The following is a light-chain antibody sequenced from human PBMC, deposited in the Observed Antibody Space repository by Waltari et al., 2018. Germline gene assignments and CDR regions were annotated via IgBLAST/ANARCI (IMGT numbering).Light chain of an antibody. CDR2: GNN. Sequence: QSVLTQPPSVSGTPGQRVTISCSGSTPNIGAGHDVHWYQHLPGTAPKLLIYGNNNRASGVPDRFSGSKSGTSASLAITGLQADDEADYFCQSFDNMLSGGVVFGGGTKLAVL. J-gene: IGLJ2*01. CDR1: TPNIGAGHD. V-gene: IGLV1-40*01. CDR3: QSFDNMLSGGVV.